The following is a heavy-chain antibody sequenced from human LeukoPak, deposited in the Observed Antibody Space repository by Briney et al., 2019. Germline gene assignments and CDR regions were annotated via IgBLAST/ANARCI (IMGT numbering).Heavy chain of an antibody. Sequence: GGSLRLSCAASGFTLSNSWMHWVRQAPGKGLVWVSRINSDGSDTSYADSVRGRFTISRDIAKNTLYLQMSSLRVEDTAMYFCATRGFNYEFDYWGQGTLVTVSS. D-gene: IGHD3-22*01. J-gene: IGHJ4*02. CDR1: GFTLSNSW. CDR3: ATRGFNYEFDY. CDR2: INSDGSDT. V-gene: IGHV3-74*01.